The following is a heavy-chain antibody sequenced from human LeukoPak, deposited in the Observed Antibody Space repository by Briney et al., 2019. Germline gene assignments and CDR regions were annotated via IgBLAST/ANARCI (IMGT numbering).Heavy chain of an antibody. CDR2: TIPILGIA. V-gene: IGHV1-69*04. Sequence: GASVKVSCKASGGTFSSYAISWVRQAPGQGLEWMGRTIPILGIANYAQKFQGRVTITADKSTSTAYMELSSLRSEDTAVYYCARERRYSGSYPYYYGMDVWGQGTTVTVSS. CDR1: GGTFSSYA. CDR3: ARERRYSGSYPYYYGMDV. D-gene: IGHD1-26*01. J-gene: IGHJ6*02.